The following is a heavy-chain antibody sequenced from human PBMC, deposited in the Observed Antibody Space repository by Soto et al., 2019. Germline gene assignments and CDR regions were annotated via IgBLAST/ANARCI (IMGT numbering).Heavy chain of an antibody. J-gene: IGHJ4*02. CDR1: GYTFATYG. V-gene: IGHV1-18*01. Sequence: QVELVQSGAEVKKPGASVKVSCRTSGYTFATYGISWVRQAPGQGLERMGWISVYNGNTKYAQKVQDRLTMTADTSTSTAYMELRSLRSDDTALYYCVRDYGGNCDYWGQGTLVTVSS. D-gene: IGHD4-17*01. CDR3: VRDYGGNCDY. CDR2: ISVYNGNT.